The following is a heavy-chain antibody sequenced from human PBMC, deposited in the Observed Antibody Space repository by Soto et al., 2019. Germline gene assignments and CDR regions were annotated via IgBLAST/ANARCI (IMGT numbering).Heavy chain of an antibody. D-gene: IGHD6-19*01. Sequence: GGSLRLSCTASGFTFGDYAMSWFRQAPGKGLEWVGFIRSKAYGGTTEYAASVKGRFTIPRDDSKSIAYLQMNSLKTEDTAVYYCTRDLTSSNGDYYYMDVWGKGTTVTVSS. CDR2: IRSKAYGGTT. CDR3: TRDLTSSNGDYYYMDV. CDR1: GFTFGDYA. J-gene: IGHJ6*03. V-gene: IGHV3-49*03.